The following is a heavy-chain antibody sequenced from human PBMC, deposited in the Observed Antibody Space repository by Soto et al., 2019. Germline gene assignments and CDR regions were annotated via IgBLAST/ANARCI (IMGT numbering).Heavy chain of an antibody. D-gene: IGHD3-22*01. CDR3: ARPDEGGYSSNHHYYYALDV. J-gene: IGHJ6*02. V-gene: IGHV1-69*01. Sequence: QVQLVQSGAEVKKPGSSVKVSCKASGGTFRSYSISWVRQAPGQGLEWMGGIIPIFDITNYAQKFQGRVTITADECTSTAYMELSSLGSDDTAVYYCARPDEGGYSSNHHYYYALDVWGQGTTVTV. CDR2: IIPIFDIT. CDR1: GGTFRSYS.